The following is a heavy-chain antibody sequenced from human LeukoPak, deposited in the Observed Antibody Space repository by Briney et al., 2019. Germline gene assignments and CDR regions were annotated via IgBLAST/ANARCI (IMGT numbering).Heavy chain of an antibody. CDR2: IYPGDSDT. J-gene: IGHJ4*02. D-gene: IGHD3-22*01. Sequence: GEVLKISCNGLGYSFTSYLIGLVRPIPGKGVEWMVSIYPGDSDTRYSASFQGQVTISSDKSISTSYLQWSRLKASDAVMYYCARRYYYDSSGLEVDYWGQGTLVTVSS. CDR3: ARRYYYDSSGLEVDY. CDR1: GYSFTSYL. V-gene: IGHV5-51*01.